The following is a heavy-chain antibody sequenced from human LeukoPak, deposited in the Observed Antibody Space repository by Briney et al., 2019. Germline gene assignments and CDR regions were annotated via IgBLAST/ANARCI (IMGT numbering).Heavy chain of an antibody. CDR3: ARTLGYYGPVYAFDI. V-gene: IGHV3-21*01. CDR2: ISSSSSYI. Sequence: GGSLRLSCAASGFAFSSYSMNWVRQAPGKGLEWVSSISSSSSYIYYADSVKGRFTISRDNAKNSLYLQMNSLRAEDTAVYYCARTLGYYGPVYAFDIWGQGTMVTVSS. CDR1: GFAFSSYS. J-gene: IGHJ3*02. D-gene: IGHD3-3*01.